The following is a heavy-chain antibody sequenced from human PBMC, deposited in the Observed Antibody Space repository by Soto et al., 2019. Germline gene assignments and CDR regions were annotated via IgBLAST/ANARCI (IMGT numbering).Heavy chain of an antibody. V-gene: IGHV3-30*18. D-gene: IGHD3-9*01. CDR1: GFTFSSYG. J-gene: IGHJ6*02. Sequence: SLRLSCAASGFTFSSYGMHWVRQAPGKGLEWVAVISYDGSNKYYADSVKGRFTISRDNSKNTLYLQMNSLRAEDTAVYYCAKDLRYFDWVRDYYYGMDVWGQGTTVTVSS. CDR3: AKDLRYFDWVRDYYYGMDV. CDR2: ISYDGSNK.